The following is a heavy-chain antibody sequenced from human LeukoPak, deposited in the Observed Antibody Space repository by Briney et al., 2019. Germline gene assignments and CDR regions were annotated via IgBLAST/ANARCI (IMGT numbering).Heavy chain of an antibody. J-gene: IGHJ4*02. CDR1: GFTFSDYW. CDR2: IKQDGSGK. CDR3: AKDHYGFDY. V-gene: IGHV3-7*01. D-gene: IGHD3-16*01. Sequence: GGSLRLSCAASGFTFSDYWMSWVRQAPGKGLEWVANIKQDGSGKFYVDSVEGRFTISRDNSKNTLYLQMNSLRTEDTAVYYCAKDHYGFDYWGQGTVVTVSS.